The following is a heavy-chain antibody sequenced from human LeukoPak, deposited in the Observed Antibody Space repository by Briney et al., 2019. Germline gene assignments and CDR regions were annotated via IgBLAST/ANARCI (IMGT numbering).Heavy chain of an antibody. Sequence: PSQTLSLTCTVSGXSISSGGYYWSWIRQHPGKGLEWIGYIYYSGSTYYNPSLKSRVTISVDTSKNQFSLKLSSVTAADTAVYYCARDMTGYTAIAFDIWGQGTMVTVSS. V-gene: IGHV4-31*03. CDR2: IYYSGST. J-gene: IGHJ3*02. CDR1: GXSISSGGYY. D-gene: IGHD5-18*01. CDR3: ARDMTGYTAIAFDI.